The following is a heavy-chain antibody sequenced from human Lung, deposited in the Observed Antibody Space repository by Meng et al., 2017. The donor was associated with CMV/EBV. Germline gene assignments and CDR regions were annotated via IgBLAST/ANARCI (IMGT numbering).Heavy chain of an antibody. J-gene: IGHJ4*02. CDR2: INVYSGGT. V-gene: IGHV1-2*02. CDR1: GYTFTDYY. D-gene: IGHD2-21*01. CDR3: ARVYCGGNCFFDY. Sequence: ASVXVSXKASGYTFTDYYLHWVRQAPGQGLEWMAWINVYSGGTNYAQKFQGRVALTRDTSIRTAYMELSSLRSDDTAVYYCARVYCGGNCFFDYGVQGMVVTVSS.